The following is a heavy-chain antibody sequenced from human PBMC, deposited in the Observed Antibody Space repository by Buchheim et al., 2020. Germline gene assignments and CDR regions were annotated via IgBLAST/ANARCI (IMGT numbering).Heavy chain of an antibody. D-gene: IGHD2-15*01. CDR3: ARQSVVVVAATLATYIYGMDV. J-gene: IGHJ6*02. CDR2: IYYSGST. Sequence: QLQLQESGPGLVKPSETLSLTCTVSGGSISSSSYYWGWIRQPPGKGLEWIGSIYYSGSTYYNPSLKSRVTISGDTSKNQLSLKLSSVTAADTAVYYCARQSVVVVAATLATYIYGMDVWGQGTT. V-gene: IGHV4-39*01. CDR1: GGSISSSSYY.